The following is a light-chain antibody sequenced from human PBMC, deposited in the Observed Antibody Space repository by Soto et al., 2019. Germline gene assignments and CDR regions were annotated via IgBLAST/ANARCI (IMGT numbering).Light chain of an antibody. CDR3: QQFGTGSS. CDR2: GAA. Sequence: VVLTQSPGTLSLFPGERATLSCRASQSVAKYLAWYQQKPGQAPRLLIYGAATRPTGIPDRFSGSGSGTDFVLTISRLEPEDSALYYCQQFGTGSSFGPGTKIDLK. V-gene: IGKV3-20*01. J-gene: IGKJ3*01. CDR1: QSVAKY.